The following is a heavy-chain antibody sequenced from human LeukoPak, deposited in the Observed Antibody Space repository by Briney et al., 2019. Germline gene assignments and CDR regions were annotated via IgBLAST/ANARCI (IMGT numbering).Heavy chain of an antibody. D-gene: IGHD3-22*01. J-gene: IGHJ4*02. CDR1: GFTFSDHY. CDR3: ARVGNSGGYYYPIDY. CDR2: TRDRANSYTT. V-gene: IGHV3-72*01. Sequence: GGSLRLSCAASGFTFSDHYIDWVRQSREKGLEWVGRTRDRANSYTTEYAASVKDRFTFSRDDSKNSVYLQMNSLKTEDTAVYYCARVGNSGGYYYPIDYWGQGTLVTVSS.